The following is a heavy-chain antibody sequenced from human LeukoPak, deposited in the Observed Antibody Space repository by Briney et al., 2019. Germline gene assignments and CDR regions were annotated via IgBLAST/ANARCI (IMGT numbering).Heavy chain of an antibody. Sequence: GASVKVSCKASGYTFTSYDVKWARQATGQGLEWMGWMNPNSGNTGYAQKFQGRVTMTRNTSISTAYMELSSLRSEDTAVYYCARGRVAAAGDYWGQGTLVTVSS. D-gene: IGHD6-25*01. V-gene: IGHV1-8*01. CDR1: GYTFTSYD. J-gene: IGHJ4*02. CDR3: ARGRVAAAGDY. CDR2: MNPNSGNT.